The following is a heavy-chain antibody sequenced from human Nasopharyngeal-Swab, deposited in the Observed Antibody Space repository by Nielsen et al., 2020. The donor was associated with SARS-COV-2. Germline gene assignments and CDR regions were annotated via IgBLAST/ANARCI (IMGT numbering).Heavy chain of an antibody. CDR1: GGTFNTHA. D-gene: IGHD2-21*01. V-gene: IGHV1-69*04. J-gene: IGHJ6*02. Sequence: SVTVSCKASGGTFNTHAINWVRQAPGQGLEWMGRINPILCIADNAQKFQDRVTITADKSTSTAYMELRSLTSEDTAVYYCARIHFVVGRGYFTGLDVWGQGTSVTVSS. CDR3: ARIHFVVGRGYFTGLDV. CDR2: INPILCIA.